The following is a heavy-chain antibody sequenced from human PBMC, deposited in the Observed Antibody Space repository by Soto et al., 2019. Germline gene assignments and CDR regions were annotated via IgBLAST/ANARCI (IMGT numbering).Heavy chain of an antibody. CDR2: ISYDGSNK. D-gene: IGHD5-12*01. CDR1: GFTFSSYG. Sequence: GGSLRLSCAASGFTFSSYGMHWVRQAPGKGLEWVAVISYDGSNKYYADSVKGRFTISRDNSKNTLYLQMNSLRAEDTAVYYCAKDGPSEVASYGMDVWGQGTTVTVSS. J-gene: IGHJ6*02. V-gene: IGHV3-30*18. CDR3: AKDGPSEVASYGMDV.